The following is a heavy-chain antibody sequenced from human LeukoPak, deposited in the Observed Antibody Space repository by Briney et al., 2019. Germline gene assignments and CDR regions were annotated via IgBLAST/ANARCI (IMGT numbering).Heavy chain of an antibody. CDR3: AKGSGSGWYGWFAP. J-gene: IGHJ5*02. CDR2: IDASGGAT. CDR1: GFTFNNYA. V-gene: IGHV3-23*01. D-gene: IGHD6-19*01. Sequence: GESLSLSCAASGFTFNNYAMYWVRQAPGKGLEWVSSIDASGGATYYADSVKGRFTISRDNSKNTFYLQVNSLRAEDTAVYSCAKGSGSGWYGWFAPWGQGTLVTVSS.